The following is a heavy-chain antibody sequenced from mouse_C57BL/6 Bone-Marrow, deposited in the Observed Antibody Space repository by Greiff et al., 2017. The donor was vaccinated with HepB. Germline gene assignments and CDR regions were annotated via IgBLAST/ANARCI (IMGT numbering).Heavy chain of an antibody. CDR1: GYTFTSYG. J-gene: IGHJ1*03. CDR3: ARREAHWYFDV. Sequence: QQSCKASGYTFTSYGISWVKQRTGQGLEWIGEIYPRSGNTYYNEKFKGKATLTADKSSSTAYMELRSLTSEDSAVYFCARREAHWYFDVWGTGTTVTVSS. V-gene: IGHV1-81*01. CDR2: IYPRSGNT.